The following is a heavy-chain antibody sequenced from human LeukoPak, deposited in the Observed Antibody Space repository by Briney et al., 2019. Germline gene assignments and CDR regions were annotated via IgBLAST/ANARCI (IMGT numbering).Heavy chain of an antibody. V-gene: IGHV4-61*02. Sequence: SETLSLTCTVSGVSISSGSYYWSWIRQPAGKGLEWIGRIYTSGSTNYNPSLKSRVTISVDTSKNQFSLKLSSVTAADTAVYYCARDGRFLEWFREYDAFDIWGQGTMVTVSS. CDR3: ARDGRFLEWFREYDAFDI. CDR2: IYTSGST. CDR1: GVSISSGSYY. D-gene: IGHD3-3*01. J-gene: IGHJ3*02.